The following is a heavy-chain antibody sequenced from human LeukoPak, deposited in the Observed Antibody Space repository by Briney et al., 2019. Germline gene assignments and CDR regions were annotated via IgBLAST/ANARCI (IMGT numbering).Heavy chain of an antibody. V-gene: IGHV1-46*01. D-gene: IGHD2-21*01. CDR3: ARDNSVRGEAWWFNP. CDR1: GYTFTSNY. Sequence: ASVKVSCKAFGYTFTSNYMHWVRQAPGQGPEWMGVISPSGGSTTYAQKFQGRVTLTRDMSTSTDYLELSSLRSEDTAVYYCARDNSVRGEAWWFNPWGQGTLVTVSS. J-gene: IGHJ5*02. CDR2: ISPSGGST.